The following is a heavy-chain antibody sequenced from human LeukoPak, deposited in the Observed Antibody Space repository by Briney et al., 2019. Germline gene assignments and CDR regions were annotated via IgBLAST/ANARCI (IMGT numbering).Heavy chain of an antibody. CDR1: GYTITSYG. Sequence: ASVKVSCKASGYTITSYGISWVRQAPGQGLEWMGWISAYNGNTNYAQKLQGRVTMTTDTSTSTAYMELRSLRSDDTAVYYCAREYYYDSSGYYPFDYWGQGTLVTVSS. CDR3: AREYYYDSSGYYPFDY. CDR2: ISAYNGNT. V-gene: IGHV1-18*01. J-gene: IGHJ4*02. D-gene: IGHD3-22*01.